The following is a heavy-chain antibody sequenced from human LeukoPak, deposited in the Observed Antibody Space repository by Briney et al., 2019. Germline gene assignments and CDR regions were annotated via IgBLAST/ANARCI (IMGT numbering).Heavy chain of an antibody. J-gene: IGHJ5*02. CDR1: GGTFSSYA. V-gene: IGHV1-69*13. D-gene: IGHD3-9*01. CDR2: IIPIFGTA. Sequence: SVKVSCKASGGTFSSYAISWVRQAPGQGLEWMGGIIPIFGTANYAQKFQGRVTITADESTSTAYMELSSLRSEDTAVCYCAREGVDDILTGYQPWGQGTLVTVSS. CDR3: AREGVDDILTGYQP.